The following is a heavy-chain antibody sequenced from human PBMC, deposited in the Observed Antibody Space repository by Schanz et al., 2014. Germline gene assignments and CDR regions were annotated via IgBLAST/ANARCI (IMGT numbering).Heavy chain of an antibody. CDR3: ARLGVGDKAYYYYGTDV. V-gene: IGHV4-59*08. Sequence: QVQLQESGPGLVKPSETLSLTCTVSGVSIGGYYWSWIRQPPGKGLEWIGYIFFSGSTTYNPSFNSRVTISVDLSKTQFARTLSSGTAADTAVYYCARLGVGDKAYYYYGTDVWGQGTTVLVSS. CDR1: GVSIGGYY. CDR2: IFFSGST. D-gene: IGHD1-26*01. J-gene: IGHJ6*02.